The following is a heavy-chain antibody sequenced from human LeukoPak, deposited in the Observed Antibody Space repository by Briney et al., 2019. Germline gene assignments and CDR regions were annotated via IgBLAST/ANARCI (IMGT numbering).Heavy chain of an antibody. D-gene: IGHD3-10*01. J-gene: IGHJ4*02. CDR3: ARSLPLWFGAHFDY. CDR1: GGSISSHY. V-gene: IGHV4-59*11. CDR2: IYYSGST. Sequence: SETLSLTCTVSGGSISSHYWSWIRQPPGKGLEWIGYIYYSGSTNYNPSLKSRVTISVDTSKNQFSLKLSSVTAADTAVYYCARSLPLWFGAHFDYWGQGTLVTVSS.